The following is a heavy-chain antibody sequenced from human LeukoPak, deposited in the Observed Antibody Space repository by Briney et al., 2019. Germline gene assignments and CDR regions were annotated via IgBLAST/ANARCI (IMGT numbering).Heavy chain of an antibody. V-gene: IGHV3-21*01. CDR1: GFRLRSQS. D-gene: IGHD3-3*01. Sequence: GGSLRLSCAASGFRLRSQSMNWVRQAPGKGLEWVSSISASGSYIYYADSVKGRFTVSRDNAKNSLYLQMHSLRADDTAVYYCVRALYDFWFDPWGQGTLVTVSS. J-gene: IGHJ5*02. CDR2: ISASGSYI. CDR3: VRALYDFWFDP.